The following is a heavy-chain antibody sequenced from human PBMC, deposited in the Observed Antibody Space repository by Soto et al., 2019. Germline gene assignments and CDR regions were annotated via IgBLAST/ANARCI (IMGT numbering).Heavy chain of an antibody. V-gene: IGHV3-64*01. Sequence: EVQLVESGGGLVQPGGSLRLSCAASGGTFSSYAMHWVRQAPGKGLEYVSDISSNGGSTYYANSVKGRFNISRDNSTNPLYLQMGSLRSEDMAVYYCARRGSSGYEIDYWGQGTLVTVSS. CDR1: GGTFSSYA. CDR2: ISSNGGST. J-gene: IGHJ4*02. CDR3: ARRGSSGYEIDY. D-gene: IGHD5-12*01.